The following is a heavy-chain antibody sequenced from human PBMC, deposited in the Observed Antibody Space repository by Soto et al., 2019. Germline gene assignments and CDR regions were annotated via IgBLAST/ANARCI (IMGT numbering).Heavy chain of an antibody. CDR3: ARDRPSYYDILTGYYRFDY. V-gene: IGHV1-69*13. Sequence: SVKVSCKASGGTFSSYAISWVRQAPGQGLEWMGGIIPTFGTANYAQKFQGRVTITADESTSTAYMELSSLRSEDTAVYYCARDRPSYYDILTGYYRFDYWGQGTLVTVSS. CDR2: IIPTFGTA. CDR1: GGTFSSYA. D-gene: IGHD3-9*01. J-gene: IGHJ4*02.